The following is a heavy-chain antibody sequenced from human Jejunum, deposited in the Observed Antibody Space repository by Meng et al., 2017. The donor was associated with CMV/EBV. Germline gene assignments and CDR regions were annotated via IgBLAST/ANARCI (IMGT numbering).Heavy chain of an antibody. J-gene: IGHJ4*02. D-gene: IGHD2-8*02. CDR2: IRYDGSYK. V-gene: IGHV3-30*02. Sequence: SCEASGFTFSNYGMHWVHQAPAKGLEWVAFIRYDGSYKLYSDSMEGRFAISRDNSKNTLFLQMNSLRAEDTAMYFCVKDTGRGDYWGQGTLVTVSS. CDR1: GFTFSNYG. CDR3: VKDTGRGDY.